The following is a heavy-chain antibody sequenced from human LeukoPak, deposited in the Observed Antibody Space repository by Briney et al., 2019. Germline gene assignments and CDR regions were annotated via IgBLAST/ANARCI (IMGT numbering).Heavy chain of an antibody. V-gene: IGHV4-59*01. Sequence: SETLSLTCTVSGGSISSYYWSWIRQPPGKGLEWIGYIYYSGSTNYNPSLKSRVTISVDTSKNQFSLKLSSVTAADTAVYYCARALPGAHHGDLPELDYWGQGTLVTVSS. D-gene: IGHD4-17*01. CDR2: IYYSGST. J-gene: IGHJ4*02. CDR1: GGSISSYY. CDR3: ARALPGAHHGDLPELDY.